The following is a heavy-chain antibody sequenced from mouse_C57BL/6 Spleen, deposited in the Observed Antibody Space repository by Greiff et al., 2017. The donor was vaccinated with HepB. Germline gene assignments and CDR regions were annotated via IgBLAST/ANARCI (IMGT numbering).Heavy chain of an antibody. Sequence: VQLKESGGGLVQPKGSLKLSCAASGFSFNTYAMNWVRQAPGKGLEWVARIRSKSNNYATYYADSVKDRFTISRDDSESMLYLQMNNLKTEDTAMYYCVGHGGIYYDYDEFQFAYWGQGTLVTVSA. CDR2: IRSKSNNYAT. CDR1: GFSFNTYA. V-gene: IGHV10-1*01. D-gene: IGHD2-4*01. CDR3: VGHGGIYYDYDEFQFAY. J-gene: IGHJ3*01.